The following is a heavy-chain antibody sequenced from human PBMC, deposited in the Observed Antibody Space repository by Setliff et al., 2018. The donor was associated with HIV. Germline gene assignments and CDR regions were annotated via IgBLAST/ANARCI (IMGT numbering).Heavy chain of an antibody. CDR2: TSHSGKT. CDR3: ARGMLRSSWYAHHDAFDI. J-gene: IGHJ3*02. CDR1: GGPLSGHY. Sequence: SETLSLTCAVYGGPLSGHYWSWIRQPPGQGLEWIGETSHSGKTNYNPSLKSRVTISVDTSKNQFSLKLASVTAADTAVYYCARGMLRSSWYAHHDAFDIWGQGTMVTVSS. D-gene: IGHD6-13*01. V-gene: IGHV4-34*01.